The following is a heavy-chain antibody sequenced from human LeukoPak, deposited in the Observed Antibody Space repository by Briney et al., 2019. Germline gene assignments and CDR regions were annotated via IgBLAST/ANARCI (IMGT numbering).Heavy chain of an antibody. CDR2: INHSGST. CDR1: GGSFSGYY. CDR3: ARGYGVGDY. Sequence: SETLSLTCAVYGGSFSGYYWSWIRQPPGKGLEWIGEINHSGSTNYNPSLKSRVTTSVDTSKNQFSLKLSSVTAADTAVYYCARGYGVGDYWGQGTLVTVSS. V-gene: IGHV4-34*01. D-gene: IGHD4-17*01. J-gene: IGHJ4*02.